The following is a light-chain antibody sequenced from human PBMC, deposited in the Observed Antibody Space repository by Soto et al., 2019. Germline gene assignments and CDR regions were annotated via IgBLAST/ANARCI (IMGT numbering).Light chain of an antibody. Sequence: QPVLTQPPSVSGAPGQRVTISCTGSSSNIGAGYDVHWYQQLPGTAPRLLIYGNSIRPSGVPDRFSGSKSATSASLAITGLQAEDEADYYCQSYDSSLSGSVFGGGTKLTVL. J-gene: IGLJ2*01. CDR1: SSNIGAGYD. CDR3: QSYDSSLSGSV. CDR2: GNS. V-gene: IGLV1-40*01.